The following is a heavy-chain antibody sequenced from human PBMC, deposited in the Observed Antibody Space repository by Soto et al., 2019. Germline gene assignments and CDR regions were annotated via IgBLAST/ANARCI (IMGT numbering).Heavy chain of an antibody. J-gene: IGHJ4*02. CDR1: GFTFSSYG. D-gene: IGHD3-3*01. CDR3: ARGQPPLGYFWSGYRSQKAAKGQGDY. V-gene: IGHV3-33*01. Sequence: PGGSLRLSCAASGFTFSSYGMHWVRQAPGKGLEWVAVIWYDGSNKYYADSVKGRFTISRDNSKNTLYLQMNSLRAEDTAVYYCARGQPPLGYFWSGYRSQKAAKGQGDYWGQGTLVTVSS. CDR2: IWYDGSNK.